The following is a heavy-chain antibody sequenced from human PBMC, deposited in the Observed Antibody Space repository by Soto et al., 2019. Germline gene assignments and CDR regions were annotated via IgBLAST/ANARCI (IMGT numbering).Heavy chain of an antibody. Sequence: QITLKESGPTLVKPTQTLTLTCTFSGFSLSTSGVGVGWIRQPPGKALEWLALIYWDDDKRYSPSLKSRLTITTDTSKNQVVLTMPIMDPVDTATYYCAHRPSYCSGYSCYSGFDYWGQGTLVTVSS. D-gene: IGHD2-15*01. CDR2: IYWDDDK. V-gene: IGHV2-5*02. J-gene: IGHJ4*02. CDR3: AHRPSYCSGYSCYSGFDY. CDR1: GFSLSTSGVG.